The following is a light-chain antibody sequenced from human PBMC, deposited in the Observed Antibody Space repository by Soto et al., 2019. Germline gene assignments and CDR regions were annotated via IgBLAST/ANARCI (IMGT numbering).Light chain of an antibody. CDR1: QSVSSSY. J-gene: IGKJ1*01. V-gene: IGKV3-20*01. CDR2: GAS. Sequence: ETVMTQSPGTLSVSLGERATLSCRASQSVSSSYLAWYQQKPGQAPRLLIYGASSRATGIPDRFSGSGSGTDFTLTISRLEPEDFAVYHCQQYDSSPTFGQGTKVDI. CDR3: QQYDSSPT.